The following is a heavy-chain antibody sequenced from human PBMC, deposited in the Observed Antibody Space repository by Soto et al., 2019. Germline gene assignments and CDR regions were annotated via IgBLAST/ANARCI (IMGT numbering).Heavy chain of an antibody. CDR3: VKDVGYSVTY. Sequence: GRSLRLSCAASAFTFSTYAMNWVRQAPGKGLEWVSIIGSRGRNTYYAGSVKGRFTISRDNLKSTVHLQMNSLRAEDTAVYYCVKDVGYSVTYWGQGTLVTVSS. D-gene: IGHD1-26*01. CDR2: IGSRGRNT. J-gene: IGHJ4*01. CDR1: AFTFSTYA. V-gene: IGHV3-23*03.